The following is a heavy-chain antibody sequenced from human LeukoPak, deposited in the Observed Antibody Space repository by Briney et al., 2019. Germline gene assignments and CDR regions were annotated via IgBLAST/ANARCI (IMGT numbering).Heavy chain of an antibody. CDR3: ARGGFRSFGH. D-gene: IGHD3-22*01. CDR1: GFTFNSYW. J-gene: IGHJ5*02. CDR2: IKQDGSEK. V-gene: IGHV3-7*04. Sequence: GGSLRLSCAASGFTFNSYWMSWVRQAPGKGLEWVANIKQDGSEKYYVDSVEGRFTISRDNAKNSLYLQMNSLRADDTAVYYCARGGFRSFGHWGQGILVTVSS.